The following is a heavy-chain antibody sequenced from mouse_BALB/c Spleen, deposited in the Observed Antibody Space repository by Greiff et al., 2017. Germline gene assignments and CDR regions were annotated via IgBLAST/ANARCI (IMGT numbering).Heavy chain of an antibody. CDR2: ISYSGST. J-gene: IGHJ1*01. CDR1: GYSITSDYA. Sequence: EVQRVESGPGLVKPSQSLSLTCTVTGYSITSDYAWNWIRQFPGNKLEWMGYISYSGSTSYNPSLKSRISITRDTSKNQFFLQLNSVTTEDTATYYCASSPDYYGSSYWYFDVWGAGTTVTVSS. CDR3: ASSPDYYGSSYWYFDV. V-gene: IGHV3-2*02. D-gene: IGHD1-1*01.